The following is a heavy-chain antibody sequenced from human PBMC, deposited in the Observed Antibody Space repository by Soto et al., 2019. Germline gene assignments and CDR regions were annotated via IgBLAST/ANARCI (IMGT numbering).Heavy chain of an antibody. D-gene: IGHD3-22*01. CDR3: ARDHYYDSSAIYP. V-gene: IGHV1-18*01. CDR1: GYTFTSYG. CDR2: ISAYNGNT. J-gene: IGHJ3*01. Sequence: GASVKVSCKASGYTFTSYGISWVRQAPGQGLEWMGWISAYNGNTNYAQKLQGRVTMTSDTSTSAAYMELRSTRSDATAVYYCARDHYYDSSAIYPWGQGTMVTVSS.